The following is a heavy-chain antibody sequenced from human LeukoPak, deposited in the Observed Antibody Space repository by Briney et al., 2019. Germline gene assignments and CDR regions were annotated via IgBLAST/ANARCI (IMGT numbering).Heavy chain of an antibody. J-gene: IGHJ5*02. D-gene: IGHD3-3*01. V-gene: IGHV1-58*02. CDR1: GFTFHTSA. CDR2: IILGSGNT. CDR3: AAQRGASLHDFWSTRLFDP. Sequence: SVKVSCKASGFTFHTSAMQWVRQARGQRLEWIGWIILGSGNTVYSHKFHDRVIITRDMSTSTVYMELDSLGSEDTAVYYCAAQRGASLHDFWSTRLFDPWGQGTLVTVSS.